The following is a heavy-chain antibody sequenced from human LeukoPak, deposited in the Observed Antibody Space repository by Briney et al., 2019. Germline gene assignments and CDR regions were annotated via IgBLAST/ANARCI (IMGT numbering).Heavy chain of an antibody. CDR3: ARDLGCNSTSCYAFDY. CDR1: GYTFTGYY. V-gene: IGHV1-2*02. Sequence: GASVKVSCKASGYTFTGYYMHWVRQAPGQGLEWMGWINPNSGGTNYAQKFQGRVTMTRDTSISTAFMELSRLRSDDTAVYCCARDLGCNSTSCYAFDYWGQGTLVTVSS. CDR2: INPNSGGT. D-gene: IGHD2-2*01. J-gene: IGHJ4*02.